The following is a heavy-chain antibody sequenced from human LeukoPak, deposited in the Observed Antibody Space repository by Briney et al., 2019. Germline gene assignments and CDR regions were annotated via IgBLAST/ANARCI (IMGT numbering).Heavy chain of an antibody. V-gene: IGHV1-2*02. Sequence: ASVKVSCKASGYTFTGYYMHWVRQAPGQGLEWTGWINPNSGGTNYAQKFQGRVTMTRDTSISTAYMELSRLRSDDTAVYYCARGPTRLLWFGGSDYWGQGTLVTVSS. CDR2: INPNSGGT. CDR3: ARGPTRLLWFGGSDY. J-gene: IGHJ4*02. D-gene: IGHD3-10*01. CDR1: GYTFTGYY.